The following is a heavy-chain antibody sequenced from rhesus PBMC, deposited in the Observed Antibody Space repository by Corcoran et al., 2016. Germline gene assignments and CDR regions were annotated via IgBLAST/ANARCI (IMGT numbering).Heavy chain of an antibody. J-gene: IGHJ2*01. CDR1: GGSVSSSNW. CDR3: ASALNWYFDL. V-gene: IGHV4-65*01. Sequence: QVQLQESGPGLVKPSETLSLTCAVSGGSVSSSNWWSWIRQPPGKGLEWIGYISGSSGSNYLNPSLKSRVTLSVDTSKNQFSLKLSSVTAADTAVYYCASALNWYFDLWGPGTPITISS. CDR2: ISGSSGSN.